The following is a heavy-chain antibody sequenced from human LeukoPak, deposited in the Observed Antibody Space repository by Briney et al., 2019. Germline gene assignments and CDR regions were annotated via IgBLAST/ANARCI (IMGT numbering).Heavy chain of an antibody. J-gene: IGHJ6*02. CDR3: ARADGYCSSTSCYSYYGMDV. CDR2: IKQDGSEK. Sequence: GGSLRLSCAASGFTFSSYWMSWVRQAPGKGLEWVANIKQDGSEKYYVDSVKGRFTISRDNAKNSLYLQMNSLRAEDTAVYYCARADGYCSSTSCYSYYGMDVWGQGTTVTVSS. CDR1: GFTFSSYW. D-gene: IGHD2-2*02. V-gene: IGHV3-7*01.